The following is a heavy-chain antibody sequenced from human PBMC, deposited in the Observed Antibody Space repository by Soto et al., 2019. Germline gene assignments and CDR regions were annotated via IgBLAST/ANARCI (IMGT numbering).Heavy chain of an antibody. Sequence: QVQLVQSGAEVKKPGSSVKVSCKASGDTFSNHTISWVRQAPGQGLEWMGRIIPILGVANYAQKFQGRVTITADKSTTTAYKELSSLKSADTAVYYCARVAEAGTVTEGYYYYMDVWGKGTTVTVSS. J-gene: IGHJ6*03. CDR2: IIPILGVA. CDR3: ARVAEAGTVTEGYYYYMDV. D-gene: IGHD4-17*01. V-gene: IGHV1-69*04. CDR1: GDTFSNHT.